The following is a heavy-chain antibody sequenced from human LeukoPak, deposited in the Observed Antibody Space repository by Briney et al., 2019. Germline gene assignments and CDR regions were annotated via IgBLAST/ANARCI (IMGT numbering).Heavy chain of an antibody. CDR3: AKNADIVVVPAAKDY. D-gene: IGHD2-2*01. V-gene: IGHV3-30*02. CDR1: GFIFSSYG. CDR2: IRYDGSNK. J-gene: IGHJ4*02. Sequence: PGGSLRLSCAASGFIFSSYGMHWVRQAPGKGLEWVAFIRYDGSNKYYADSVKGRFTISRDNSKNTLYLQMNSLRAEDTAVYYCAKNADIVVVPAAKDYWGQGTLVTVSS.